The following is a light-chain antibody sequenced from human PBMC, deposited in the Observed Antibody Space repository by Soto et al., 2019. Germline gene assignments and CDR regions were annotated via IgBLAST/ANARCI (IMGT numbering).Light chain of an antibody. J-gene: IGKJ5*01. CDR1: QSVSAN. CDR2: DAS. Sequence: EIVLTQSPATLSLSPGERASLSCRASQSVSANLVWNQQKPGQAPRRLIYDASNRATGIPARFSGSGSGTDFTLTISSLEPEDFAVYYCQQRSNWPPITFGQGTRLEIK. CDR3: QQRSNWPPIT. V-gene: IGKV3-11*01.